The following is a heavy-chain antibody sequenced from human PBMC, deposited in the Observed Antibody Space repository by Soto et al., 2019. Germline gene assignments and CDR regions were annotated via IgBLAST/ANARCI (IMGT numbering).Heavy chain of an antibody. CDR1: GGSISSYY. D-gene: IGHD6-13*01. CDR3: ARMAAAAPDWFDP. CDR2: IYYSGST. J-gene: IGHJ5*02. V-gene: IGHV4-59*01. Sequence: SETLSLTCTVSGGSISSYYWSWIRQPPGKGLEWIGYIYYSGSTNYNPSLKSRVTISVDTSKNQFSLKLSSVTAADTAVYYCARMAAAAPDWFDPWGQGTLVTVPQ.